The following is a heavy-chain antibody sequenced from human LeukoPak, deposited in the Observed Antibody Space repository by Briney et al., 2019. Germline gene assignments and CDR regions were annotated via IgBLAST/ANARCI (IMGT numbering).Heavy chain of an antibody. Sequence: GGFLRLSCAASGFTFSRYTMKWVRQSPGKGLEYVSSISSDSSSMYYADSVKGRFTISRDNAKNSVYLQINSLRAEDTAIYYCARVPPSYWGQGTQVTVSS. CDR2: ISSDSSSM. J-gene: IGHJ4*02. V-gene: IGHV3-21*01. CDR1: GFTFSRYT. CDR3: ARVPPSY.